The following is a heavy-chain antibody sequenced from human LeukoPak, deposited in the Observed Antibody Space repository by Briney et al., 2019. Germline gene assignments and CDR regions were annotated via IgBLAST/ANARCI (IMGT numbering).Heavy chain of an antibody. J-gene: IGHJ4*02. V-gene: IGHV3-48*02. CDR2: ISSSSSII. D-gene: IGHD3-22*01. CDR1: GFTFSTYS. CDR3: ARGVTPDSSGYYRARVGPYFDY. Sequence: PGGSLRLSCAASGFTFSTYSMNWVRQAPGKGLQWVSYISSSSSIIYYADSVKGRFTISRDNAKNSLYLQMNSLRDEDTAVYYCARGVTPDSSGYYRARVGPYFDYWGQGTLVTVSS.